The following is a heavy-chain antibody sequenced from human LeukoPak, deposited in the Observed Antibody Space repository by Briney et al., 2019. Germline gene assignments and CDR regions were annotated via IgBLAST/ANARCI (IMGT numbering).Heavy chain of an antibody. Sequence: ASVKVSCKASGYTFTVYYMHWVRQAPGQGLEWMGWINPNSGGTNYAQKFQCRVTMTRDTSISTAYMELSRLRSDDTAVYYCARGGYYYGSGSPSDYWGQGTLVTVSS. CDR2: INPNSGGT. D-gene: IGHD3-10*01. J-gene: IGHJ4*02. CDR1: GYTFTVYY. V-gene: IGHV1-2*02. CDR3: ARGGYYYGSGSPSDY.